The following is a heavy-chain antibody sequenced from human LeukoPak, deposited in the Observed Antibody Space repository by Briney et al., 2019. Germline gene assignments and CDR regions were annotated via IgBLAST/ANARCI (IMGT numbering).Heavy chain of an antibody. Sequence: PGGSLRLSCAASGFTFSNYWMHWVRQAPGKGLVWVSRIKSDGSTTSYAESVKGRFTISRDNAKNTLYLQMNSLRADDTAVYYCARDGESTESRTWFDPWGQGTLVTVSS. J-gene: IGHJ5*02. CDR3: ARDGESTESRTWFDP. CDR2: IKSDGSTT. V-gene: IGHV3-74*01. D-gene: IGHD7-27*01. CDR1: GFTFSNYW.